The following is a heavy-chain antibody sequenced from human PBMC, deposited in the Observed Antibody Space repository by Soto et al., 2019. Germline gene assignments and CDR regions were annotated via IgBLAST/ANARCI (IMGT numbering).Heavy chain of an antibody. J-gene: IGHJ6*02. CDR1: GDSVSSNTAA. V-gene: IGHV6-1*01. CDR3: ARLSGDHSAFFSYGMDA. D-gene: IGHD2-21*01. CDR2: TYYRSKWYN. Sequence: SETLSLTCAISGDSVSSNTAAWNWIRQSPSRGLEWLGRTYYRSKWYNDYEVFVKSRITINPDTTKNQFSLQLDSVTPEDTAVYYCARLSGDHSAFFSYGMDAWGQGTTVTVSS.